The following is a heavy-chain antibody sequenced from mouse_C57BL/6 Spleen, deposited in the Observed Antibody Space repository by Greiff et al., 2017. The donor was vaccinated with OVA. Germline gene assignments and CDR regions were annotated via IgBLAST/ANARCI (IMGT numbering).Heavy chain of an antibody. D-gene: IGHD3-1*01. J-gene: IGHJ3*01. Sequence: VKLMESGPGLVAPSQSLSITCTVSGFSLTSYGVDWVRQSPGKGLEWLGVIWGVGSTNYNSALKSRLSISKDNSKSQVFLKMNSLQTDDTAMYYCASNSNHRRFAYWGQGTLVTVSA. CDR2: IWGVGST. CDR3: ASNSNHRRFAY. V-gene: IGHV2-6*01. CDR1: GFSLTSYG.